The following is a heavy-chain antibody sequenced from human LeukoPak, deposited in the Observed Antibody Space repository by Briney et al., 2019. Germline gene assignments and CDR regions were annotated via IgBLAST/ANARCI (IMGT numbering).Heavy chain of an antibody. CDR2: TYYRSKWYN. J-gene: IGHJ4*02. CDR1: GDSVSSNSVA. V-gene: IGHV6-1*01. Sequence: SQTLSLTCAISGDSVSSNSVAWNWIRQSPSRGLEWLGRTYYRSKWYNDYAVSVKSRITINPDTSKNQFSLQLDSVTPEDTAVYYCARARLKDIVATILYYFDYWGQGTLVTVSS. D-gene: IGHD5-12*01. CDR3: ARARLKDIVATILYYFDY.